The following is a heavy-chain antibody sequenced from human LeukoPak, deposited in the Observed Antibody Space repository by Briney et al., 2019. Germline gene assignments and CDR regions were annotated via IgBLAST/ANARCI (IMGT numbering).Heavy chain of an antibody. Sequence: GGSLRLSWAASGFSFSSCAMHWVRQAPGKGLEWVAFIRYDGSNKYYADSVKGRFTISRDNSKNTLYLQMNSLRAEDTAVYYCAKGYCSGGNCYNFDYWGQGALVTVSS. CDR2: IRYDGSNK. J-gene: IGHJ4*02. CDR3: AKGYCSGGNCYNFDY. D-gene: IGHD2-15*01. V-gene: IGHV3-30*02. CDR1: GFSFSSCA.